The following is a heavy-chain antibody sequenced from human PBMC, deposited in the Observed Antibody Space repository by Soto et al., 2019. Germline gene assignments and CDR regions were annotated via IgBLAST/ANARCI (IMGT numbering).Heavy chain of an antibody. Sequence: GGSLRLSCAASGFTFSNAWMNWVRQAPGKGLEWVGRIKSKTDGGTTDYAAPVKGRFTISRDDSKNTLYLQMNSLKTEDTAVYYCTTLLDFWSGTNDYWGQGTLVTVSS. D-gene: IGHD3-3*01. V-gene: IGHV3-15*07. CDR1: GFTFSNAW. CDR3: TTLLDFWSGTNDY. CDR2: IKSKTDGGTT. J-gene: IGHJ4*02.